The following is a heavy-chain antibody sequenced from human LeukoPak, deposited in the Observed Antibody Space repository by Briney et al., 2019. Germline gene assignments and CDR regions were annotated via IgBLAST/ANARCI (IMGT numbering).Heavy chain of an antibody. J-gene: IGHJ4*02. CDR3: ARALCVGGFNCGPAY. CDR1: GFTDSDSY. CDR2: IYSDGDI. Sequence: PGGSLRLSCAASGFTDSDSYMSWVRQAPGKGLEWVSVIYSDGDIYYADSVKGRFTISRDNFKNTLYHQMNSLRAEVTAVYYCARALCVGGFNCGPAYWGQGTMVTVSS. V-gene: IGHV3-53*01. D-gene: IGHD2-15*01.